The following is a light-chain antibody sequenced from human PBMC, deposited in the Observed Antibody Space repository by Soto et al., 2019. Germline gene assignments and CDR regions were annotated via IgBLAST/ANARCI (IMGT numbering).Light chain of an antibody. CDR2: GAS. J-gene: IGKJ1*01. Sequence: EIVLTQSPGTLSLSPGERATLSCRASQSVSNNYLAWYQQKPGQAPRLLIYGASNRATGIPDRFRGSGSGTNFPLTISRLEPEDFAVYYCQQYCSSGTFGQGTKVEIK. V-gene: IGKV3-20*01. CDR3: QQYCSSGT. CDR1: QSVSNNY.